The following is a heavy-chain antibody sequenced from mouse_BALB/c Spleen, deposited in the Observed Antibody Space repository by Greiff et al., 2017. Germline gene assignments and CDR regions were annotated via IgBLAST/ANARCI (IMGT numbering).Heavy chain of an antibody. Sequence: EVQLQQSGTVLARPGASVKMSCKASGYSFTSYWMHWVKQRPGQGLEWIGAIYPGNSDTSYNQKFKGKAKLTAVTSASTAYMELSSLTNEDSAVYYCTGEVYYGSSYGYAMDYWGQGTSVTVSS. J-gene: IGHJ4*01. D-gene: IGHD1-1*01. CDR2: IYPGNSDT. V-gene: IGHV1-5*01. CDR1: GYSFTSYW. CDR3: TGEVYYGSSYGYAMDY.